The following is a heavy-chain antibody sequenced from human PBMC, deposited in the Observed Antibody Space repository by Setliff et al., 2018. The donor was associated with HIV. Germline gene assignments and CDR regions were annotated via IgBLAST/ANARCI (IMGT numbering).Heavy chain of an antibody. V-gene: IGHV3-30*18. J-gene: IGHJ6*02. CDR3: AKDRYYGSQTFYMYYYGLDV. CDR2: ISYDGSEK. D-gene: IGHD1-26*01. Sequence: PGGSLRLSCAASGFRFSSYGMHWVRQAPGKGLEWVAVISYDGSEKDYGDVRGRFIISRDNSKNILYLQMNSLRPEDTAVYYCAKDRYYGSQTFYMYYYGLDVWGQGTTVTVSS. CDR1: GFRFSSYG.